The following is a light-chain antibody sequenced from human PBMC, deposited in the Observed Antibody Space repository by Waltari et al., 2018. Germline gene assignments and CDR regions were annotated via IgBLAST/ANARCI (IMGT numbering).Light chain of an antibody. J-gene: IGLJ3*02. CDR1: RSDVGGYTY. Sequence: QSALTQPASVSASPGPSITISCTGTRSDVGGYTYVSWYQQHPGKAPKLMIYDVSKRPSGVSNRFSGSKSGNTASLTISGLQAEDEADYYCSSYTSSSTWVFGGGTKLTVL. V-gene: IGLV2-14*01. CDR3: SSYTSSSTWV. CDR2: DVS.